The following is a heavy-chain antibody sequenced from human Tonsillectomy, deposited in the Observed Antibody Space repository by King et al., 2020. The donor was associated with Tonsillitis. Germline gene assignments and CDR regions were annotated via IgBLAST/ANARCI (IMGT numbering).Heavy chain of an antibody. V-gene: IGHV3-53*01. J-gene: IGHJ3*02. Sequence: DVQLVESGGGLIQPGGSLRLSCAATGFTLSSAYMNWVRQGPGKGLKWVSVIYAGGSTHYADSVKGRFTISRDNSKNTLYLEMNSLRAEDTAIYYCARDRIVGGATFSDTFDIWGQGTMVTVSS. CDR2: IYAGGST. CDR1: GFTLSSAY. CDR3: ARDRIVGGATFSDTFDI. D-gene: IGHD1-26*01.